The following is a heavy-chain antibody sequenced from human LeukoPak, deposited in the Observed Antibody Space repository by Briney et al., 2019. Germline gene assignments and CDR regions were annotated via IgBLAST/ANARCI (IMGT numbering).Heavy chain of an antibody. Sequence: GGSLRLSCAASGFTFSSYSMNWVRQAPGKGLEWVSSISSSSSYIYYADSVKGRFTISGDNAKNSLYLQMNSLRAEDTAVYYCARDLGGSYFNWFDPWGQGTLVTVSS. V-gene: IGHV3-21*01. CDR1: GFTFSSYS. CDR2: ISSSSSYI. D-gene: IGHD1-26*01. J-gene: IGHJ5*02. CDR3: ARDLGGSYFNWFDP.